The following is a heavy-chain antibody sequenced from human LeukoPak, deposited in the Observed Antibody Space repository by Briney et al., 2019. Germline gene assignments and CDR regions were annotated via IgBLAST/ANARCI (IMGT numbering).Heavy chain of an antibody. D-gene: IGHD6-13*01. J-gene: IGHJ4*02. CDR2: IYYSGST. V-gene: IGHV4-31*03. Sequence: PSQTLSLTCTVSGGSISSGGYYWSWIRQHPGKGLEWIGYIYYSGSTYYNPSLKSRVTISVDTSKNQFPLKLSSVTAADTAVYYCARVVVDSSWADYWGQGTLVTVSS. CDR1: GGSISSGGYY. CDR3: ARVVVDSSWADY.